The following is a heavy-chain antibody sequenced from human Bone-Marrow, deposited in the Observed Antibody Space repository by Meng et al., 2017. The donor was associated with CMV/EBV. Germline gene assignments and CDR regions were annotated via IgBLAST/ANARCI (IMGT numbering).Heavy chain of an antibody. J-gene: IGHJ4*02. Sequence: GESLKISCAASGFTFSSYGMHWVRQAPGKGLEWVAFIRYDASDRYYADSVKGRFTISRDNFKKMQYLQMNSLRGEDTAVYYCAKDRGSYLDYWGQGTLVTVSS. D-gene: IGHD1-26*01. CDR2: IRYDASDR. CDR3: AKDRGSYLDY. CDR1: GFTFSSYG. V-gene: IGHV3-30*02.